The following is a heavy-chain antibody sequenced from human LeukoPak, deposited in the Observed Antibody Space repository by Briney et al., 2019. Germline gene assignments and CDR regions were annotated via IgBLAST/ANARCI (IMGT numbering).Heavy chain of an antibody. V-gene: IGHV4-59*01. CDR1: GGSISSYY. J-gene: IGHJ4*02. Sequence: PSETLSLTCTVSGGSISSYYWSWIRQPPGKGLEWIGYTYYSGSTNYNPSLKSRVTISVDTSKNQFSLKLSSVTAADTAVYYCARFSASRWLQFDYWGQGTLVTVSS. D-gene: IGHD5-12*01. CDR2: TYYSGST. CDR3: ARFSASRWLQFDY.